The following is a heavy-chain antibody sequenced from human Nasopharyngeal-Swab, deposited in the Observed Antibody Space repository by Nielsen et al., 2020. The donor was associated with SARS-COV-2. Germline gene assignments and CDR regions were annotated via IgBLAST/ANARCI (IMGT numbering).Heavy chain of an antibody. D-gene: IGHD3-9*01. V-gene: IGHV4-30-2*01. CDR1: GGSISSGGYS. CDR3: ARRNKNILTGFDY. CDR2: IYHSGST. Sequence: SETLSLTCAVSGGSISSGGYSWSWIRQPPGKGLEWIGYIYHSGSTYYNPSLKSRVTISVDRSKNQFSLKLSPVTAADTAVYYCARRNKNILTGFDYWGQGTLVTVSS. J-gene: IGHJ4*02.